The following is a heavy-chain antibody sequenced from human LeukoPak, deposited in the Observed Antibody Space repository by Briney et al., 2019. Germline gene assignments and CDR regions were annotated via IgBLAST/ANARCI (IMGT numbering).Heavy chain of an antibody. V-gene: IGHV1-2*02. J-gene: IGHJ4*02. Sequence: ASVKVSCKASGYSFTGYFIHWVRQAPGQGLEWMGRLNPSTGATNYAQTFQGRVTMTRDTSIDTAYMEVSALSSDDTAVYNCATTFSGSYPEIDYWGQGTLVTVSS. CDR3: ATTFSGSYPEIDY. CDR2: LNPSTGAT. CDR1: GYSFTGYF. D-gene: IGHD6-19*01.